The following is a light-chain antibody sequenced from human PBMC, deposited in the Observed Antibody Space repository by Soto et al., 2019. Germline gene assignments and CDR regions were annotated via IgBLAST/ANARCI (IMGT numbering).Light chain of an antibody. CDR1: NSDVGGYNY. CDR3: SSYTSISTLYV. Sequence: LTQPASVSGSPGQSITISCTGTNSDVGGYNYVSWYQRHPGKAPELMIYEVSHRPSGVSNRFSGSKSDNTASLTISGLQAEDEADYYCSSYTSISTLYVFGTGTKVTVL. J-gene: IGLJ1*01. CDR2: EVS. V-gene: IGLV2-14*01.